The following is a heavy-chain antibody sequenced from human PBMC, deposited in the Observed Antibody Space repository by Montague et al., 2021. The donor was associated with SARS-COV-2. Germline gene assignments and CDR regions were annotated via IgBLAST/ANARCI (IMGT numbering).Heavy chain of an antibody. CDR3: ARYGDYGSWFDP. Sequence: PALVKPTQTLTLTCTFSGFSLNTSGEGVGWVRQPPGKALEWLALXYWDDDKRYSPSLKNRSTISKDTTKNEVVLTVANMDPVDTATYYFARYGDYGSWFDPWGQGTLVTVS. J-gene: IGHJ5*02. CDR1: GFSLNTSGEG. V-gene: IGHV2-5*02. CDR2: XYWDDDK. D-gene: IGHD4-17*01.